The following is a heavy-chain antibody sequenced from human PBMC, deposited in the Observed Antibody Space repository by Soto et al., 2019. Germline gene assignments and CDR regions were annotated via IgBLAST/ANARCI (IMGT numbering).Heavy chain of an antibody. CDR1: GFIFSNYS. Sequence: GGSLRLSCAASGFIFSNYSMNWVRQAPGKGLEWLLYISSSSSTIYYADSVKGRFTISRDNAKNSLYLQMNSLRAEDTAVYYCARVFREVLPAASSGGAGKSYWYFDLWGRGTLVTVSS. V-gene: IGHV3-48*01. CDR2: ISSSSSTI. J-gene: IGHJ2*01. CDR3: ARVFREVLPAASSGGAGKSYWYFDL. D-gene: IGHD2-2*01.